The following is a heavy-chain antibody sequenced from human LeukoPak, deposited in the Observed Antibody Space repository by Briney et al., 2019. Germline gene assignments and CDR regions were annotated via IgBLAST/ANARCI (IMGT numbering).Heavy chain of an antibody. D-gene: IGHD3-22*01. J-gene: IGHJ3*02. CDR1: GIAFSNSA. Sequence: GGSLRLSCVPSGIAFSNSALNWVRQAPGKGLEWVAVISYDGSNKYYADSVKGRFTISRDNSKNTLYLQMNSLRAEDTAVYYCARSTYYYDSSGYSLLIWGQGTMVTVSS. CDR2: ISYDGSNK. CDR3: ARSTYYYDSSGYSLLI. V-gene: IGHV3-30-3*01.